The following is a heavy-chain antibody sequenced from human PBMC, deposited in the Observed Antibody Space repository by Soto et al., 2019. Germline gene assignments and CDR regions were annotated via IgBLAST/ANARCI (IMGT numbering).Heavy chain of an antibody. CDR2: ISYDGSNK. CDR3: AATYYDFWSGLDY. J-gene: IGHJ4*02. D-gene: IGHD3-3*01. V-gene: IGHV3-30-3*01. CDR1: GFTFSSYA. Sequence: GGSLRLSCAASGFTFSSYAMHWVRQAPGKGLEWVAVISYDGSNKYYADSVKGRFTISRDNSKNTLYLQMNSLRAEDTAVYYCAATYYDFWSGLDYWGQGTLVTVSS.